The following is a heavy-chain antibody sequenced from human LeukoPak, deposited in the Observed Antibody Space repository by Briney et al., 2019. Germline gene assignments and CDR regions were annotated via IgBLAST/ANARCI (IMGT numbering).Heavy chain of an antibody. J-gene: IGHJ4*02. CDR3: ARQMDHYDSSGYPDY. CDR2: IYPGDSDT. Sequence: GESLKISCKGSGYSFTSYWIGWVRQMPGKGLEWMGIIYPGDSDTRYSPSFQGQVTISADKSISTAYLQWSSLKASDTAMYYCARQMDHYDSSGYPDYWGQGTLVTVSS. D-gene: IGHD3-22*01. CDR1: GYSFTSYW. V-gene: IGHV5-51*01.